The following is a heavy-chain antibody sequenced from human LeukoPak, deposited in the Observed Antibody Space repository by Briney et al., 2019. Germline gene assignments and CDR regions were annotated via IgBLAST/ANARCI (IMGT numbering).Heavy chain of an antibody. J-gene: IGHJ4*02. CDR3: XXDXAWLRFGE. Sequence: GGSLXXSCAASGFTFYSYAMSWVRQAPGKGLEWVSAISGSGDNTYYADSVKGRFTISRDNSKNTLYLEVISLTAEDTAVYYCXXDXAWLRFGEWSQGTLXTVSS. CDR1: GFTFYSYA. D-gene: IGHD3-10*01. V-gene: IGHV3-23*01. CDR2: ISGSGDNT.